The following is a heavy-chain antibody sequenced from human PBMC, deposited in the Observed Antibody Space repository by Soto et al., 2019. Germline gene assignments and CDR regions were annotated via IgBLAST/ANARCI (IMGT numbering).Heavy chain of an antibody. Sequence: QVQLVQSGAEVKKPGASVKVSCKASGYTFASYAISWMRQAPGQGLEWMGWISAYNGNTNYAQKLQGRVTMTTDTSTSTPYMELRSLGSADTAVYYCARGPPPPDYWGQGTLVTVSS. CDR2: ISAYNGNT. CDR3: ARGPPPPDY. CDR1: GYTFASYA. V-gene: IGHV1-18*01. J-gene: IGHJ4*02.